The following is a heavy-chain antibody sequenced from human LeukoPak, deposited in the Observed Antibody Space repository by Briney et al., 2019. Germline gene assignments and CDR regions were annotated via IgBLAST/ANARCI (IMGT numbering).Heavy chain of an antibody. CDR2: IYYSRTT. J-gene: IGHJ4*02. CDR1: GVTISSYY. V-gene: IGHV4-59*01. D-gene: IGHD5-18*01. Sequence: PSGTLSLTCTVSGVTISSYYWSWIRQPPGKGLEWIGYIYYSRTTNYNPSLKSRVTISVDTTKNQFSLKLSSVTAADTAVYYCARVGYSYGGAYYFDYWGQGTLVTVSS. CDR3: ARVGYSYGGAYYFDY.